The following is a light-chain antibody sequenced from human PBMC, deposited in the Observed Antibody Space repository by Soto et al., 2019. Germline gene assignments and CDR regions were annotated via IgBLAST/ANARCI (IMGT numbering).Light chain of an antibody. V-gene: IGKV3-15*01. CDR3: QQYNDWPRT. CDR1: QSVRSY. CDR2: GAS. J-gene: IGKJ1*01. Sequence: EIVMTQSPATLSVSPGERATLSCRASQSVRSYLAWYQQKPGQAPRLLIYGASTRATGFPARFSGSGSGTEFTLTISSLQSEDFAVDYCQQYNDWPRTFGQGPKVEMK.